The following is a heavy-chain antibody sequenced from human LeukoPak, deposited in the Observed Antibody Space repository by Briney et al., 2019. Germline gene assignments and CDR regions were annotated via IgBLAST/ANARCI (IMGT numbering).Heavy chain of an antibody. Sequence: PSETLSLTCTVSGGSISSGDYYWSWIRQPPGKGLEWIGYIYYSGSTNYNPSLKSRVTISVDTSKNQFSLKLSSVTAADTAVYYCARRGNLWIYCSSTSCFFDYWGQGTLVTVSS. V-gene: IGHV4-30-4*08. J-gene: IGHJ4*02. CDR3: ARRGNLWIYCSSTSCFFDY. CDR2: IYYSGST. CDR1: GGSISSGDYY. D-gene: IGHD2-2*01.